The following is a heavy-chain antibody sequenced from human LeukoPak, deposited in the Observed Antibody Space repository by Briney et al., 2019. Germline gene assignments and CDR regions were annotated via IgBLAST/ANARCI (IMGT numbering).Heavy chain of an antibody. V-gene: IGHV1-46*01. Sequence: ASVKVSCKASGYTFTSYYMHWVRQAPGQGLEWMGIINPSGGSTSYAQKFQGRVTMTRDTSTSTVYMELSGLRSEDTAVYYCARDRRIVSITMVRGVINWFDPWGQGTLVTVSS. CDR3: ARDRRIVSITMVRGVINWFDP. CDR1: GYTFTSYY. J-gene: IGHJ5*02. D-gene: IGHD3-10*01. CDR2: INPSGGST.